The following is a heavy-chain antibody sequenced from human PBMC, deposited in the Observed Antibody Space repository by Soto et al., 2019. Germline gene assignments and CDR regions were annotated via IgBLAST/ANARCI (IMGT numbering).Heavy chain of an antibody. CDR2: INPSGGST. V-gene: IGHV1-46*01. CDR1: GYTFSSYY. CDR3: ARDRVVVNANHDAFEI. D-gene: IGHD2-21*01. Sequence: QVQLVQSGAEVKKPGASVKVSCKSSGYTFSSYYMHWVRQAPGQGLEWMGIINPSGGSTTYAQRFQGRVTMTRDTSTGTVYMELSSLRSEDPAVYYCARDRVVVNANHDAFEIWGQGTMVTVSS. J-gene: IGHJ3*02.